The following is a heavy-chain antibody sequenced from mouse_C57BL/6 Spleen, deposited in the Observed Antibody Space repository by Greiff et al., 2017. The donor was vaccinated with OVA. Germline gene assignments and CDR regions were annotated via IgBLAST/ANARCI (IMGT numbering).Heavy chain of an antibody. V-gene: IGHV1-26*01. D-gene: IGHD4-1*01. CDR3: ARDGTLYWYFDV. CDR2: INPNNGGT. J-gene: IGHJ1*03. CDR1: GYTFTDYY. Sequence: EVQLQQSRPELVKPGASVKISCKASGYTFTDYYMNWVKQSHGKSLEWIGDINPNNGGTSYNQKFKGKATLTVDKSSSTAYMELRSLTSEDSAVYYCARDGTLYWYFDVWGTGTTVTVSS.